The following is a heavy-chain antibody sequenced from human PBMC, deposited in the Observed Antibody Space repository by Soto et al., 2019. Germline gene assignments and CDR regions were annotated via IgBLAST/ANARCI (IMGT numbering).Heavy chain of an antibody. Sequence: DVQLLESGGGLVQPRGSLRLSCVVSGFSFNYAIIWVRQAPGKGQEWVSGITGGGSTEYAASVKGRFTISRDNSKNTVHLQMNSLRAEDTAMYYCAKDAVYNDGLWLVSDWGQGTLVSVS. CDR1: GFSFNYA. CDR2: ITGGGST. CDR3: AKDAVYNDGLWLVSD. J-gene: IGHJ4*02. D-gene: IGHD2-21*01. V-gene: IGHV3-23*01.